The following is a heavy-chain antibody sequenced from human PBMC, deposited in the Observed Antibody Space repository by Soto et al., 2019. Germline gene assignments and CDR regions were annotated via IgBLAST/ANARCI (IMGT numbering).Heavy chain of an antibody. V-gene: IGHV3-21*01. CDR1: GFTFSSYS. CDR3: ARDWSLAAPTDY. Sequence: EVQLVESGGGLVKPGGSLRLSCAASGFTFSSYSMNWVRQAPGKGLEWVSSISSSSSYIYYADSVKGRFTISRDNAKXSLYLQMNSLRAEDTAVYYCARDWSLAAPTDYWGQGTLVTVSS. CDR2: ISSSSSYI. J-gene: IGHJ4*02. D-gene: IGHD3-3*01.